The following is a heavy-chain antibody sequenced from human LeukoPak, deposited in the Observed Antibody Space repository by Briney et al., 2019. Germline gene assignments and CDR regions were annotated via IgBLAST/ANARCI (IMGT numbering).Heavy chain of an antibody. V-gene: IGHV4-59*01. D-gene: IGHD3-22*01. CDR3: ARVAYYYDSSGYYDY. J-gene: IGHJ4*02. CDR2: IYYSGST. CDR1: GGSISSYY. Sequence: SETLSLTCTVSGGSISSYYWSWIRQPPGKGLEWIGYIYYSGSTNYNPSLKSRVTISVDTSKNQFSLKLSSVTAADTAVYYCARVAYYYDSSGYYDYWGQGTLVTVSS.